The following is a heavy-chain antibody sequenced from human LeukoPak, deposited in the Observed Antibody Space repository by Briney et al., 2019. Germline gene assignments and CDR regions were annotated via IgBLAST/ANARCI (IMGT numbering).Heavy chain of an antibody. CDR3: ARLYSGSYGYWFDY. J-gene: IGHJ4*02. D-gene: IGHD5-18*01. CDR1: GYTFTSYA. V-gene: IGHV7-4-1*02. CDR2: INTNTGDP. Sequence: ASVKVSCKASGYTFTSYAMNWVRQAPGQGLEWMGWINTNTGDPTYAQGFTGRFVFSLDTSVSTAYLQISSLKAEDTAVYYCARLYSGSYGYWFDYWGQGTLVTVSS.